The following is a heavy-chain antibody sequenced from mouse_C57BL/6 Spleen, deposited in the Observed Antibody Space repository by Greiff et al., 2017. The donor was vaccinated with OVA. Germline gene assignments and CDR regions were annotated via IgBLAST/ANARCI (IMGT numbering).Heavy chain of an antibody. V-gene: IGHV1-22*01. CDR1: GYTFTDYN. CDR3: ARGGVYWYFDV. Sequence: EVKLMESGPELVKPGASVKMSCKASGYTFTDYNMHWVKQSHGKSLEWIGYINPNNGGTSYNQKFKGKATLTVNKSSSTAYMELRSLTSEDSAVYYCARGGVYWYFDVWGTGTTVTVSS. J-gene: IGHJ1*03. CDR2: INPNNGGT.